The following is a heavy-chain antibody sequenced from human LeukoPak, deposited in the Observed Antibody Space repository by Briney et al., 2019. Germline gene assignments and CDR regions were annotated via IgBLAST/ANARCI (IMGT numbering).Heavy chain of an antibody. CDR1: GGSFSGYY. Sequence: PSETLSLTCAVYGGSFSGYYWSWIRQPPGKGLEWIGEINHSGSTNYNPSLKSRVTISVDTSKNQFSLKLSSVTAADTAVYYCARGGLCSGGSCDPRSVGSCSSNWFDPWGQGTLVTVSS. V-gene: IGHV4-34*01. D-gene: IGHD2-15*01. J-gene: IGHJ5*02. CDR2: INHSGST. CDR3: ARGGLCSGGSCDPRSVGSCSSNWFDP.